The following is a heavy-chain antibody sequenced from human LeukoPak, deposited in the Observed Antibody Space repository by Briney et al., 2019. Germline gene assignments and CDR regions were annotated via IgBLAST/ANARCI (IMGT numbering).Heavy chain of an antibody. CDR1: GFTFSSYV. Sequence: PGGSLRLSCAASGFTFSSYVMSWVRQTPGKGLEWVSAISGSGGSTYYADSVKGRFTIFRDNSKNTLYLQMNSLRAEDTAVYYCAKDTPIAAAGTITTLPLGYWGQGTLVTVSS. J-gene: IGHJ4*02. D-gene: IGHD6-13*01. V-gene: IGHV3-23*01. CDR2: ISGSGGST. CDR3: AKDTPIAAAGTITTLPLGY.